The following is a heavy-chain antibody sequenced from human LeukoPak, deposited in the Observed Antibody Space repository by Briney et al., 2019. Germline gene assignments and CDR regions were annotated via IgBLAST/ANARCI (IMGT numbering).Heavy chain of an antibody. V-gene: IGHV3-23*01. J-gene: IGHJ4*02. D-gene: IGHD2-2*02. CDR3: AKDRTVVVPAAIRSPLYFDY. CDR1: GFTFSSYS. Sequence: PGGSLRLSCAASGFTFSSYSMNWVRQAPGKGLEWVSAISGSGGSTYYADSVKGRFTISRDNSKNTLYLQMNSLRAEDTAVYYCAKDRTVVVPAAIRSPLYFDYWGQGTLVTVSS. CDR2: ISGSGGST.